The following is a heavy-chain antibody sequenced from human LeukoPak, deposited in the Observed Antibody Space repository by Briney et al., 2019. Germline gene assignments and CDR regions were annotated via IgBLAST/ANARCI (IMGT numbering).Heavy chain of an antibody. V-gene: IGHV1-18*01. Sequence: ASVKVSCKASGYTFTSYGISWMRQAPGQGLEWMGWISAYNGNTNYAQKLQGRVTMTTDTSTSTVYMELRSLRSDDTAVYYCAREYSGYDPAFDYWGQGTLVTVSS. CDR3: AREYSGYDPAFDY. J-gene: IGHJ4*02. CDR1: GYTFTSYG. CDR2: ISAYNGNT. D-gene: IGHD5-12*01.